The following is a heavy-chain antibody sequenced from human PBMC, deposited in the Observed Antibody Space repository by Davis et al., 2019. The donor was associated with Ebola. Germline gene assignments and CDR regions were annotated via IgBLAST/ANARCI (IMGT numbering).Heavy chain of an antibody. CDR1: GGSISSGGYS. V-gene: IGHV4-30-2*01. CDR2: IYHSRST. J-gene: IGHJ5*02. Sequence: LRLSCAVSGGSISSGGYSWSWIRQPPGKGLEWIGYIYHSRSTYYNPSLKSRVTISVDRSKNQFSLKLSSVTAADTAVYYCARDDWNQNWFDPWGQGTLVTVSS. CDR3: ARDDWNQNWFDP. D-gene: IGHD1-1*01.